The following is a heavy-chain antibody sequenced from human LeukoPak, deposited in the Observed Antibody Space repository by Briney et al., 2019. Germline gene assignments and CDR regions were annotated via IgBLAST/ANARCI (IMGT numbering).Heavy chain of an antibody. CDR3: ARDYGGSSPFDY. D-gene: IGHD4-23*01. CDR1: GFTFSSYG. Sequence: GGSLRLSCAASGFTFSSYGMNWVRQALGKGLEWVSSISSSSSYIYYADSVKGRFTISRDNAKNSLYLQMNSLRAEDTAVYYCARDYGGSSPFDYWGQGTLVTVSS. CDR2: ISSSSSYI. V-gene: IGHV3-21*01. J-gene: IGHJ4*02.